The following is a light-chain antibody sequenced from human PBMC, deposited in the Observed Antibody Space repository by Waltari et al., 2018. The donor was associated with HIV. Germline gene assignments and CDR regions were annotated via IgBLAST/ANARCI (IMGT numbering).Light chain of an antibody. CDR2: AAY. V-gene: IGKV3-20*01. Sequence: EIVLTQSPGTLSLSPGERDTLSCRASQTVSSSYLAWYRQNPGQTPRLLIYAAYSRATGVRDRVRGGGSGTDFTLTISSLEPEDFAVYYCQHYGDSLTFGQGTKVEIK. CDR1: QTVSSSY. J-gene: IGKJ2*01. CDR3: QHYGDSLT.